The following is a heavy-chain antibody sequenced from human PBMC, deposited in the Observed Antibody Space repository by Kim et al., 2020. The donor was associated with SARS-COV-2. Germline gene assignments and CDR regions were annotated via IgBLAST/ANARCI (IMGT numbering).Heavy chain of an antibody. D-gene: IGHD4-17*01. J-gene: IGHJ4*02. CDR2: INHSGST. CDR1: GGSFSGYS. CDR3: ARGKDFGFFMRATVVSQRPYDY. Sequence: SETLSLTCAVYGGSFSGYSWNWIRQPPGKGLEWIGEINHSGSTNYNPSLKSRVTISVDTSKNQFSLKLKSVTAADTAVYYCARGKDFGFFMRATVVSQRPYDYWGQGTLVTVSS. V-gene: IGHV4-34*01.